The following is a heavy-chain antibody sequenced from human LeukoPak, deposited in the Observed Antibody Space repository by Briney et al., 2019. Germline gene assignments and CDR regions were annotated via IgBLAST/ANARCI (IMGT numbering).Heavy chain of an antibody. V-gene: IGHV3-21*04. Sequence: GGSLRLSCAASGFIFNSHSMNWVRQAPGKGLEWVSSISSTSSYIYYADSVKSRFTISRDNAKNSLYLQMNSLRAEDTAVYYCPKDMESAYDCSGYYSPFDSWAQGTLVTVSS. CDR3: PKDMESAYDCSGYYSPFDS. CDR1: GFIFNSHS. CDR2: ISSTSSYI. J-gene: IGHJ4*02. D-gene: IGHD3-22*01.